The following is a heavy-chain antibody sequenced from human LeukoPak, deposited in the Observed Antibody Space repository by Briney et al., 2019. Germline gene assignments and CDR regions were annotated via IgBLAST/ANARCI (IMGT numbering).Heavy chain of an antibody. J-gene: IGHJ4*02. V-gene: IGHV3-64D*09. CDR3: VKSGYSTSPDVDY. CDR2: INSNGGST. D-gene: IGHD5-12*01. CDR1: GFTFSSFA. Sequence: GGSLRLSCSVSGFTFSSFAMHWVRQAPGKGLQFLSSINSNGGSTYYADSVKGRSTISRDNSKNTLYLQMNRLRTEDTAVYYCVKSGYSTSPDVDYWGQGTLVTASS.